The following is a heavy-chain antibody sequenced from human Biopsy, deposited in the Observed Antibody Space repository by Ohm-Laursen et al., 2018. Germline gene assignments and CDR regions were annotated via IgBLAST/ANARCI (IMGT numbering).Heavy chain of an antibody. D-gene: IGHD1-14*01. CDR1: DFPLSSGAFY. J-gene: IGHJ4*02. V-gene: IGHV4-30-4*02. Sequence: SDTLSLTCGVSDFPLSSGAFYWSWIRQRPGKGLEWIGYIYYSGTTSFNPSLKSRVTMSVDTSANHFSLKLNSVTAADTALYYCARSPASTRTGYFESWGQGSLVTVSS. CDR3: ARSPASTRTGYFES. CDR2: IYYSGTT.